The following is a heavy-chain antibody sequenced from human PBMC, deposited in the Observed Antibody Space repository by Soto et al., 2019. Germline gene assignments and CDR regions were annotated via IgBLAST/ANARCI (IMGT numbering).Heavy chain of an antibody. D-gene: IGHD5-12*01. Sequence: PSETLSLTCAVYGGSFSGYYWSWIRQPPGKGLEWIGDINHSGSTNYNPSLKSRVTISIDTSKNQFSLKLSSVTAADTAVYYCARHVYDYDDLSFDYWGQGTLVTVSS. V-gene: IGHV4-34*01. CDR2: INHSGST. J-gene: IGHJ4*02. CDR3: ARHVYDYDDLSFDY. CDR1: GGSFSGYY.